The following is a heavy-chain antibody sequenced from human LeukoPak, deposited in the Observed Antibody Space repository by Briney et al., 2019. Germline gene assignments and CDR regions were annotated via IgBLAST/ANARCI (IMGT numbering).Heavy chain of an antibody. CDR2: ISGSGGST. CDR1: GFTFSSYA. J-gene: IGHJ4*02. CDR3: AKGGAVVPAARGFDY. V-gene: IGHV3-23*01. Sequence: GGSLRLSCAASGFTFSSYAMSWVRQAPGKGLEWVSAISGSGGSTYYADSVKGRFTISRDNSKNTLYLQMNSLRAEDTAVYYCAKGGAVVPAARGFDYWGQGTLVTVSS. D-gene: IGHD2-2*01.